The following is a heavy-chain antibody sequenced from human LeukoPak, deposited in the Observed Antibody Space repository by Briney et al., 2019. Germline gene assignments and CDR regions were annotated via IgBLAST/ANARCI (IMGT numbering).Heavy chain of an antibody. CDR1: GFTFSDYY. V-gene: IGHV3-11*01. CDR3: ARDWIVVVPAANNWFDP. J-gene: IGHJ5*02. Sequence: GGSLRLSCAASGFTFSDYYMSWIRQAPGKGLEWVSYISSSGSTIYYADSVKGRFTISRDNAKNSLYLQMNSLRAEDTAVYYCARDWIVVVPAANNWFDPWGQGTLVTVSS. D-gene: IGHD2-2*01. CDR2: ISSSGSTI.